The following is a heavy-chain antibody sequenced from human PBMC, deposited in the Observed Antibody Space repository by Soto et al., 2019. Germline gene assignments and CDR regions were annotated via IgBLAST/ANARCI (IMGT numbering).Heavy chain of an antibody. D-gene: IGHD3-22*01. J-gene: IGHJ4*02. Sequence: GGSLRLSCAASGFTFSSYSMNWVRQAPGKGLEWVSSISSSSSYIYYADSVKGRFTISRDNAKNSLYLQMNSLRAEDTAVYYCARGGPYYYDSSGYYLTDYWGQGTLVTVS. CDR1: GFTFSSYS. CDR3: ARGGPYYYDSSGYYLTDY. V-gene: IGHV3-21*01. CDR2: ISSSSSYI.